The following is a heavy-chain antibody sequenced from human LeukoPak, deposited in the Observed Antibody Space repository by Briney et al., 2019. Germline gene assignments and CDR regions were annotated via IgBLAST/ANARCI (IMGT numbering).Heavy chain of an antibody. V-gene: IGHV4-34*01. Sequence: SETLSLTCAVYGGSFSGYYWSWIRPPPGKGLEWIGEINHSGSTNYNPSLKSRVTISVDTSKNQFSLKLSSVTAADTAVYYCARGKDYYGSVLDYWGQGTLVTVSS. CDR2: INHSGST. J-gene: IGHJ4*02. CDR3: ARGKDYYGSVLDY. D-gene: IGHD3-10*01. CDR1: GGSFSGYY.